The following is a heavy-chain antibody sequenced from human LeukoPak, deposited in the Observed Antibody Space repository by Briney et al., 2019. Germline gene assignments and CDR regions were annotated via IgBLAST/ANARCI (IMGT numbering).Heavy chain of an antibody. CDR3: ARDPNQYEAVHPFDY. Sequence: GASVKVSCKASGYTFTSYDINWVRQATGQGLEWMGWMNPNSGNTGYAQKFQGRVTMTRNTSISTAYMELRSLRSDDTAVYYCARDPNQYEAVHPFDYWGQGTLVTVSS. J-gene: IGHJ4*02. CDR2: MNPNSGNT. V-gene: IGHV1-8*01. D-gene: IGHD6-19*01. CDR1: GYTFTSYD.